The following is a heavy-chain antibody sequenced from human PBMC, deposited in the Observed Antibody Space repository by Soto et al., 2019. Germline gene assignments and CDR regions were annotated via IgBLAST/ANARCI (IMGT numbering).Heavy chain of an antibody. Sequence: QVQLVESGGGVVQPGRSLRLSCAASGFTFSSYAMHWVCQAPGKGLEWVAVISYDGSNKYYADSVKGRFTISRDNSKNTLYLQMNSLRAEDTAVYYCARGGSAVTTFNYYYGMDVWGQGTTVTVSS. V-gene: IGHV3-30-3*01. J-gene: IGHJ6*02. D-gene: IGHD4-17*01. CDR3: ARGGSAVTTFNYYYGMDV. CDR2: ISYDGSNK. CDR1: GFTFSSYA.